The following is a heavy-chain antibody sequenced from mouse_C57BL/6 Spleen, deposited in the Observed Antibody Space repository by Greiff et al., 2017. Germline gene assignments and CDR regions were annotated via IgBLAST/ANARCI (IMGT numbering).Heavy chain of an antibody. J-gene: IGHJ1*03. CDR3: ANYYSSSHYWYFDV. V-gene: IGHV1-22*01. CDR2: INPNNGGT. D-gene: IGHD1-1*01. Sequence: EVKLMESGPELVKPGASVKMSCKASGYTFTDYNMHWVKQSHGKSLEWIGYINPNNGGTSYNQKFKGKATLTVNKSSSTAYMELRSLTSEDSAVYYCANYYSSSHYWYFDVWGTGTTVTVSS. CDR1: GYTFTDYN.